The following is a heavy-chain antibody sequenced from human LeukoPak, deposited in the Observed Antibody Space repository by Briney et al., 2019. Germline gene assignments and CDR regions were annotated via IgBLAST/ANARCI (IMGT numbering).Heavy chain of an antibody. J-gene: IGHJ4*02. Sequence: GGSLRLSCAASGFTFSSYSMNWVRQAPGKGLEWVSYISSSGSSISDADSVKGRFTISRDNAKNLLYLQMTSLRAEDTAIYYCARKIAAAGRHYFDYWGQGTLVTVSS. CDR3: ARKIAAAGRHYFDY. CDR2: ISSSGSSI. D-gene: IGHD6-13*01. CDR1: GFTFSSYS. V-gene: IGHV3-48*04.